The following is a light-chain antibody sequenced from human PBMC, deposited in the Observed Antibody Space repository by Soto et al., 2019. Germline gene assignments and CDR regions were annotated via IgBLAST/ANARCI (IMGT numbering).Light chain of an antibody. CDR3: QQSYSTPST. Sequence: EIVMTQSPATLSVSPGERATLSCRASQSVSSKLAWFQQKPGQAPSLLIYGVSTRATGVPVRFSGSGSGTEFTLTINSLQSEDFATYYCQQSYSTPSTFGQGTRLEIK. CDR2: GVS. J-gene: IGKJ5*01. CDR1: QSVSSK. V-gene: IGKV3-15*01.